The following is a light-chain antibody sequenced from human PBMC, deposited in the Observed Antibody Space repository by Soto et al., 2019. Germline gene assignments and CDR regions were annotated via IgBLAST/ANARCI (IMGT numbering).Light chain of an antibody. J-gene: IGLJ1*01. Sequence: QSVLTQPASVSGSPGQSITISCTGTSSDVGSYNLVSWYQQYPGKAPKLMIYEVSKRPSGVSNRFSGSKSGNTASLTISGLQAEDEADYYSCSYAGSSTLKVFRTGTKVTVL. CDR2: EVS. CDR3: CSYAGSSTLKV. V-gene: IGLV2-23*02. CDR1: SSDVGSYNL.